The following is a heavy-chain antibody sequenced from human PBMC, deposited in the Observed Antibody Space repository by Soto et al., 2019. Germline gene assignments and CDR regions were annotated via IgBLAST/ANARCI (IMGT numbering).Heavy chain of an antibody. D-gene: IGHD3-3*01. J-gene: IGHJ4*02. CDR2: IIPIFVTA. V-gene: IGHV1-69*01. Sequence: QVQLVQSGAEVQKPGSSVKVSGTAAGGTFSSYAISWVRQAPGQWLEWRGGIIPIFVTANYAQKFQGRVTITADESTSTAYMELSSLRSEDTAVYYCARVGDFWSGYHYPSFDYWGQGPLVTVSS. CDR3: ARVGDFWSGYHYPSFDY. CDR1: GGTFSSYA.